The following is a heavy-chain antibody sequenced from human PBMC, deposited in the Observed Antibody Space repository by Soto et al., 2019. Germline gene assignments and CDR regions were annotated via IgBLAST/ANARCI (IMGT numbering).Heavy chain of an antibody. J-gene: IGHJ5*02. V-gene: IGHV3-15*01. D-gene: IGHD6-19*01. Sequence: AGSLRLCYAASGFTLSDPTLSWVRQAPEKGMDWGGRIKSKSDGATKEYAAPVRGRFTISRDDSKNTLYLQINSLKTEDTAVYYCTTDLWRIAVVVGSTGYLNPWGQGT. CDR1: GFTLSDPT. CDR2: IKSKSDGATK. CDR3: TTDLWRIAVVVGSTGYLNP.